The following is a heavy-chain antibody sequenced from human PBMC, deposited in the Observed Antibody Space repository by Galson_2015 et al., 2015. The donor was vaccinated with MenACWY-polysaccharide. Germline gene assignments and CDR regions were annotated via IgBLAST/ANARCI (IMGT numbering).Heavy chain of an antibody. Sequence: SLRLSCKVSNITLRRYAMNWVRQPPGKGLEWLSTIGGRGDGRNYADDVRGRFTISRDKSKNTLYLELNSLRAEDTSIYYCAKEAIAGIVLTPWRFPLQRWGQGTLVA. CDR2: IGGRGDGR. J-gene: IGHJ1*01. CDR1: NITLRRYA. D-gene: IGHD6-13*01. CDR3: AKEAIAGIVLTPWRFPLQR. V-gene: IGHV3-23*01.